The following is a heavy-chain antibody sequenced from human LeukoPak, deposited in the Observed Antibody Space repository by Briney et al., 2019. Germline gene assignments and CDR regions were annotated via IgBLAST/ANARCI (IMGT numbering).Heavy chain of an antibody. J-gene: IGHJ4*02. Sequence: GRSLRLSCAASGFTFSSYGMHWVRQAPGKGLEWVAVIWYDGSNKYYADSVKGRFTISRDNSKNTLYLQMNSVRAEDTAVYYCARDRRGGGGSYFDYWGQGTLVTVSS. V-gene: IGHV3-33*08. CDR3: ARDRRGGGGSYFDY. CDR1: GFTFSSYG. CDR2: IWYDGSNK. D-gene: IGHD1-26*01.